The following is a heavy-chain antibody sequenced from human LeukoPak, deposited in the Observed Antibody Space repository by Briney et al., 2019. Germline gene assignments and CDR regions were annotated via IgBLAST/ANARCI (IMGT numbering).Heavy chain of an antibody. CDR3: ARGHKRSYYYDSSGYYYDY. V-gene: IGHV4-34*01. CDR2: INHSGST. CDR1: GGSFSGYY. J-gene: IGHJ4*02. Sequence: SETLSLTCAVYGGSFSGYYWSWIRQPPGKGLEWIGEINHSGSTNYNPSLKSRVTISVDTSKNQFSLKLSSVTAADTAVYYCARGHKRSYYYDSSGYYYDYWGQGTLVTVSS. D-gene: IGHD3-22*01.